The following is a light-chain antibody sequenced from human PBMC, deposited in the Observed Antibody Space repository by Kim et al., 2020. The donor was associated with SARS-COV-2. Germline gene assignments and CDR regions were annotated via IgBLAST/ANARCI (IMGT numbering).Light chain of an antibody. CDR3: SSYTSSKTWL. CDR2: DVT. Sequence: QSALTQPASVSGSPGQSITISCTGTNSDIGDYNYVSWYQHHPGKAPKLLIYDVTKRPSGVSNRFSGSKSGSTASLTISGLQAEDEADYYCSSYTSSKTWLFGGGTQLTVL. V-gene: IGLV2-14*03. CDR1: NSDIGDYNY. J-gene: IGLJ3*02.